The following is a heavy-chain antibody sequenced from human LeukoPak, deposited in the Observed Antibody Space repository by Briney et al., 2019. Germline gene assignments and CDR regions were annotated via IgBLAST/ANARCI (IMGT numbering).Heavy chain of an antibody. V-gene: IGHV3-30*02. J-gene: IGHJ4*02. D-gene: IGHD3-10*01. CDR2: LRSDGSSK. CDR3: AKEESPQVPFVY. Sequence: PGGSLRLSCAASAFPFSSYAMHWVRQAPGKGLEWVAFLRSDGSSKLYADSVQGRFTISRDNSRNILYLQMNNLRPEDTAMYYCAKEESPQVPFVYWGQGSLVTVSS. CDR1: AFPFSSYA.